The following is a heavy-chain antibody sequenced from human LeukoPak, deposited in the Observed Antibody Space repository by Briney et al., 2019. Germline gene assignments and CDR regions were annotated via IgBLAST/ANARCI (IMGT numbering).Heavy chain of an antibody. D-gene: IGHD2-15*01. CDR3: AKESGYCSGGSCYDVIGYFQH. Sequence: PGGSLRLSCAASGFTFSSYAMSWVRQAPGKGLEWVSAISGRGGSTYYADSVKGRFTISRDNSKNTLYLQMNSLRAEDTAVYYCAKESGYCSGGSCYDVIGYFQHWGQGTLVTVSS. CDR2: ISGRGGST. CDR1: GFTFSSYA. V-gene: IGHV3-23*01. J-gene: IGHJ1*01.